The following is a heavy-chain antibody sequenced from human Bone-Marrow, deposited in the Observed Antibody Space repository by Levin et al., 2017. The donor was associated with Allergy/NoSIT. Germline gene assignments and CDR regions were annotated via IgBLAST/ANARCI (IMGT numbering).Heavy chain of an antibody. V-gene: IGHV3-74*01. J-gene: IGHJ1*01. CDR2: MNTDGSKT. CDR3: ARAGPGSGTYPTIFFQD. D-gene: IGHD3-10*01. Sequence: PGESLKISCAASGFTLSNSWMHWVRQAPGKGPVWVSRMNTDGSKTIYADSVKGRFTISKDNAKNTLYLQMNSLRVEDTAVYYCARAGPGSGTYPTIFFQDWGQGTLVTVSS. CDR1: GFTLSNSW.